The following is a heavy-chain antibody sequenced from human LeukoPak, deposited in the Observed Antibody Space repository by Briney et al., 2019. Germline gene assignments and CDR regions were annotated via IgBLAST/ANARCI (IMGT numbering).Heavy chain of an antibody. CDR1: GFTFSSYA. CDR2: ISGSGGST. V-gene: IGHV3-23*01. D-gene: IGHD2-15*01. Sequence: GGSLRLSCAASGFTFSSYAMSWVRQAPGKGLEWVSAISGSGGSTYYADSVKGRFTISRDNSKNTLYLQMNSLRAEDTAVYYCARCPRYCSGGSCYSNYYMDVWGKGTTVTVSS. J-gene: IGHJ6*03. CDR3: ARCPRYCSGGSCYSNYYMDV.